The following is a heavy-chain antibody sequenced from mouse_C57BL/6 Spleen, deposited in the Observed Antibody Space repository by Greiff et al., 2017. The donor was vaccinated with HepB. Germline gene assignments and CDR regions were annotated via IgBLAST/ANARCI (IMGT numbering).Heavy chain of an antibody. D-gene: IGHD1-1*01. V-gene: IGHV14-4*01. CDR3: TIHTIITTVVADY. CDR1: GFNIKDDY. Sequence: EVQLQQSGAELVRPGASVKLSCTASGFNIKDDYMHWVKQRPEQGLEWIGWIDPENGDTEYASKFQGKATITADTSSNTAYLQLSSLTSEDTAVYYWTIHTIITTVVADYWGQGTTLTVSS. CDR2: IDPENGDT. J-gene: IGHJ2*01.